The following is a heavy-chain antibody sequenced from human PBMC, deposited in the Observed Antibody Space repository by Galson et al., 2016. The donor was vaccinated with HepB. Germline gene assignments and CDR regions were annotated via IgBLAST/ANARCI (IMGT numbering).Heavy chain of an antibody. V-gene: IGHV3-48*02. J-gene: IGHJ4*02. CDR3: ARGGSMVNQPDYLDY. CDR1: GFTFSSFS. Sequence: SLRLSCAASGFTFSSFSLNWVRQAPGKGLEWVSYISSISSSVYYADSVKGRFTISRDNAKNSLYLQMNSLRDEDTAVYYCARGGSMVNQPDYLDYWGQGTLVTVSS. CDR2: ISSISSSV. D-gene: IGHD5-18*01.